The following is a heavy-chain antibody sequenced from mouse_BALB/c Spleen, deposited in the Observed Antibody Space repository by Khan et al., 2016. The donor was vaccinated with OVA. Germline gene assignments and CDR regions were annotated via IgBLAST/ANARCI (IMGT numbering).Heavy chain of an antibody. J-gene: IGHJ4*01. CDR1: GYSITSGYS. Sequence: EVQLQESGPDLVKPSQSLSLTCTVTGYSITSGYSWHWIRQFPGNKLEWMAYIYFSGSINYNPSLKSRISVTRDTSKNKLFLQLNSVTTEDTSTYYCARDSTYMDYWGPGTSVTVSS. D-gene: IGHD2-5*01. CDR2: IYFSGSI. CDR3: ARDSTYMDY. V-gene: IGHV3-1*02.